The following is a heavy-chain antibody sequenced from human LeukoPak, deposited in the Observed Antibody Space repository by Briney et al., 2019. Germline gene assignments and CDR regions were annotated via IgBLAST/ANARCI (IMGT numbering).Heavy chain of an antibody. CDR2: ISYDGSNK. CDR1: GFTFSSYA. CDR3: AKDRYGDYGGH. J-gene: IGHJ4*02. Sequence: GRSLRLSCAASGFTFSSYAMHWVRQAPGKGLEWVAVISYDGSNKYYADSVKGRFTISRDNSKNTLYLQMNSLRAEDTAVYYCAKDRYGDYGGHWGQGTLVTVSS. V-gene: IGHV3-30-3*01. D-gene: IGHD4-17*01.